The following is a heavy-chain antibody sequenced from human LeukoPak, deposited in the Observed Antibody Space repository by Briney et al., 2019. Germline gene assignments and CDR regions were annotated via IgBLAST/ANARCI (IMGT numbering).Heavy chain of an antibody. V-gene: IGHV4-34*01. CDR1: GGSFSGSY. CDR2: INHSGST. J-gene: IGHJ3*02. CDR3: ASSVRFAFDI. Sequence: PSETLSLTCAVYGGSFSGSYWSWLRQPPGKGLEWIGEINHSGSTNYNPSLKSRVTISVDTSKNQFSLKLSSVTAADTAVYYCASSVRFAFDIWGQGTMVTVSS. D-gene: IGHD5-24*01.